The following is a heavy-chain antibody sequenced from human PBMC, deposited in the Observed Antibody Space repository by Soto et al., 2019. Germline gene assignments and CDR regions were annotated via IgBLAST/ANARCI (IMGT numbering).Heavy chain of an antibody. CDR3: ARAPYYYDSGGYQGS. J-gene: IGHJ5*02. V-gene: IGHV3-11*01. D-gene: IGHD3-22*01. Sequence: GGSLRLSCAASGCTFIDYYMSWIRQAPGKGLEWVSYISSSGSTTHYAGSVKGRFTISRENAKKSLYLQMNSLRAEDTAVYYCARAPYYYDSGGYQGSWGQGTLVTVSS. CDR2: ISSSGSTT. CDR1: GCTFIDYY.